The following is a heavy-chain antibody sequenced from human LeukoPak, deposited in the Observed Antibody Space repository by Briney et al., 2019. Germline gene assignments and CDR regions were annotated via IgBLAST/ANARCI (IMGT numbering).Heavy chain of an antibody. V-gene: IGHV3-30*03. D-gene: IGHD3-10*01. CDR1: GFIFSDYA. CDR2: MSHDEVNE. Sequence: GGSLRLSCAASGFIFSDYAMHWVRQAPGKGLEWVVAMSHDEVNENYADSVKGRFTISRDNSKNTLFLQMNSLRPEDTAVYYCGRGTIIMVRGRGHFDYWGQGTLVTVSS. CDR3: GRGTIIMVRGRGHFDY. J-gene: IGHJ4*02.